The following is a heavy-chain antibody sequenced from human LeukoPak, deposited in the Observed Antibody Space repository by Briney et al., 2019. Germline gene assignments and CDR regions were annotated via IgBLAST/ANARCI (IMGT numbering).Heavy chain of an antibody. Sequence: SETLSLTCTVSGGSISSYYWSWIRQPAGKGLEWIGRIYTSGSTNYNPSLKSRVTMSVDTSKNQFSLKLSSVTAADTAVYYCARDHLGYYDSSGYYSVYWGQGTLVTVSS. CDR3: ARDHLGYYDSSGYYSVY. J-gene: IGHJ4*02. CDR1: GGSISSYY. CDR2: IYTSGST. V-gene: IGHV4-4*07. D-gene: IGHD3-22*01.